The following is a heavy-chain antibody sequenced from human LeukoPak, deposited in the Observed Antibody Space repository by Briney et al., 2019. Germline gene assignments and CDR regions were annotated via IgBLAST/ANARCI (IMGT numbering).Heavy chain of an antibody. V-gene: IGHV3-74*01. CDR1: GFISSSYW. CDR2: INTDGFST. J-gene: IGHJ4*02. CDR3: ARSRTYGDYGRGLDY. D-gene: IGHD4-17*01. Sequence: GGSLRLSCAASGFISSSYWMHWVRQPPGKGLVYIACINTDGFSTSYADSVKGRFTISRDNAKNTLYLQMNGLRAEDTAVYYCARSRTYGDYGRGLDYWGQGTLVTVSS.